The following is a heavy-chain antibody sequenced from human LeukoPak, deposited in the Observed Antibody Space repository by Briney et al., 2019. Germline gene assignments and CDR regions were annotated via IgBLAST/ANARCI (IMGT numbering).Heavy chain of an antibody. CDR3: ARQTRSSGSYQMVDY. CDR1: GYSFTSYW. V-gene: IGHV5-51*01. CDR2: IYPGDSDT. Sequence: GESLKISCKGSGYSFTSYWIGWVRQMPGKGLEWMGIIYPGDSDTRYSPSFQGQVTISADKSISTAYLQWSSLKASDTAMYYCARQTRSSGSYQMVDYWGQGTLVTVSS. J-gene: IGHJ4*02. D-gene: IGHD1-26*01.